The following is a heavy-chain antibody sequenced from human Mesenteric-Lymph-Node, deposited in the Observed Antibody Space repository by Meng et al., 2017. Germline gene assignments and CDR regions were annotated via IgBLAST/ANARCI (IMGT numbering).Heavy chain of an antibody. CDR1: GFTFSSYA. Sequence: GESLKISCAASGFTFSSYAMHWVRQAPGKGLEWVAVISYDGSNKYYADSVKGRFTISRDNSKNTLYLQMNSLRAEDTAVYYCARDDGYRTVDYWGQGTLVTVSS. CDR2: ISYDGSNK. V-gene: IGHV3-30*07. CDR3: ARDDGYRTVDY. D-gene: IGHD5-24*01. J-gene: IGHJ4*02.